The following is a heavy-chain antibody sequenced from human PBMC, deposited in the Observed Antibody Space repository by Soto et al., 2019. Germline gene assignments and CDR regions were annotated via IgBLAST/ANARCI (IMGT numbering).Heavy chain of an antibody. Sequence: GGSLRLSCAASGFTFSSYAMSWVRQAPGKGLEWVSAISGSGGSTYYADSVKGRFTISRDNSKNTLYLQMNSLRAEDTAVHYCAKDLLEIITMVASGVGMDVWGKGTTVTVSS. CDR2: ISGSGGST. CDR1: GFTFSSYA. CDR3: AKDLLEIITMVASGVGMDV. D-gene: IGHD3-10*01. V-gene: IGHV3-23*01. J-gene: IGHJ6*04.